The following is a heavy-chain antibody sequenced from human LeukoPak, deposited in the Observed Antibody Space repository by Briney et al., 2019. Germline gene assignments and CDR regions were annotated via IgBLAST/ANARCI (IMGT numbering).Heavy chain of an antibody. V-gene: IGHV4-61*02. D-gene: IGHD1-20*01. Sequence: SETLSFTCTVSGGSISSGSHYWSWIRQPAGKGLEWIGRIYTSGSTNYNPSLKSRVTISVDTSKNQFSLKLSSVTAADTAVYYCARDDNWNYYDYWGQGTLVTVSS. CDR2: IYTSGST. J-gene: IGHJ4*02. CDR3: ARDDNWNYYDY. CDR1: GGSISSGSHY.